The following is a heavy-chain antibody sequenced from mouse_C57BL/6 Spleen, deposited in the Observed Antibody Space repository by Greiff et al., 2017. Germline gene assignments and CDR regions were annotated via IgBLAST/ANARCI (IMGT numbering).Heavy chain of an antibody. CDR1: GYTFTSYW. CDR3: ARGGYYVTWFAY. Sequence: QVQLQQPGAELVKPGASVKMSCKASGYTFTSYWITWVKQRPGQGLEWIGDIYPGSGSTYYNEKFKSKATLTVDTSSSTAYMKLNGLTSEDSAVYYCARGGYYVTWFAYWGQGTLVTVSA. CDR2: IYPGSGST. D-gene: IGHD2-3*01. V-gene: IGHV1-55*01. J-gene: IGHJ3*01.